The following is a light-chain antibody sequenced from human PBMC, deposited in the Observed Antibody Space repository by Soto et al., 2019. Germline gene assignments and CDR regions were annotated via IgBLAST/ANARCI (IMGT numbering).Light chain of an antibody. J-gene: IGKJ1*01. CDR1: QNISSY. V-gene: IGKV1-39*01. CDR2: AAS. CDR3: QQSYSTPRT. Sequence: DIQMTHSPSSLSASVRDIVTITCRASQNISSYLNWYQQKPGKAPNLLIYAASSLQSGVPSRFSGSGSGTDFTLTISSLQPEDFATYYCQQSYSTPRTFGQGTKVDIK.